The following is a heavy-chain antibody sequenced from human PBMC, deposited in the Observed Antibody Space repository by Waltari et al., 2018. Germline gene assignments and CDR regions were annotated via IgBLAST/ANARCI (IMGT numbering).Heavy chain of an antibody. D-gene: IGHD2-15*01. Sequence: QVQLQQSGPELVKPSQNLSLTCDISGDSIPSNGVAWNWIRQSPSRGLEGLGRTYYRSKWYNDYAVSVKSRITINPDTSKNQFSLQLNSVTPDDTALYYCARGRNSGFDYWGQGTLVTVSS. J-gene: IGHJ4*02. V-gene: IGHV6-1*01. CDR2: TYYRSKWYN. CDR1: GDSIPSNGVA. CDR3: ARGRNSGFDY.